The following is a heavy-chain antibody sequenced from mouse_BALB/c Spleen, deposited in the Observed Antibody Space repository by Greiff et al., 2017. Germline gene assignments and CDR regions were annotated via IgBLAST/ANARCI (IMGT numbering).Heavy chain of an antibody. J-gene: IGHJ2*01. Sequence: EVQLQQSGGGLVQPGGSLRLSCATSGFTFTDYYMSWVRQPPGKALEWLGFIRNKANGYTTEYSASVKDRFTISRDNSQRILYLQMNTLRAEDSATYYCAIDIENNGYDFDYWGQGTTLTVSS. CDR3: AIDIENNGYDFDY. D-gene: IGHD1-2*01. CDR2: IRNKANGYTT. CDR1: GFTFTDYY. V-gene: IGHV7-3*02.